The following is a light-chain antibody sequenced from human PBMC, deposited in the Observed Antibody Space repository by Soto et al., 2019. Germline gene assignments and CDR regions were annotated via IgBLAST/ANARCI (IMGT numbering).Light chain of an antibody. V-gene: IGKV3-15*01. J-gene: IGKJ5*01. CDR3: HQYNNWRT. Sequence: ESVLTQSPGTLSLSPGERATLSFMASQSVSNNYLAWYQQKPGQAPRLLIYGASARATGVPARFSGSGSGTEFTLTISSLQSEDFAIYYCHQYNNWRTFGQGTRLEI. CDR1: QSVSNN. CDR2: GAS.